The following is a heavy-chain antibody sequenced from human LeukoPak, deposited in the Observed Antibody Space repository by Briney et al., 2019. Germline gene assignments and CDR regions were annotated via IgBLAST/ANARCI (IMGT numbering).Heavy chain of an antibody. CDR1: GGSISSSNW. V-gene: IGHV4-4*02. CDR2: IYHSGST. D-gene: IGHD6-13*01. J-gene: IGHJ5*02. CDR3: ASPTEIPIAAAGIGEDWFDP. Sequence: PSETLSLTCAVSGGSISSSNWWSWVRQPPGKGLEWIGEIYHSGSTNYNPSLKSRVTISVDKSKNQFSLKLSSVTAADTAVYYCASPTEIPIAAAGIGEDWFDPWGQGTLVTVSS.